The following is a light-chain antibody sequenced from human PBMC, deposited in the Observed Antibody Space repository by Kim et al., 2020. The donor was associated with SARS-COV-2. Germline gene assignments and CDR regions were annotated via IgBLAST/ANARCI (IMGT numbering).Light chain of an antibody. V-gene: IGKV3-15*01. CDR2: DAT. J-gene: IGKJ1*01. Sequence: SPGERATLSCRASQTINNKLVWYQQKPGQAPRLLIYDATTRATGVPARFIGSGSETDFTLTISSLQSKDFAVYYCQQSNDWPPLTFGQGTKVDIK. CDR3: QQSNDWPPLT. CDR1: QTINNK.